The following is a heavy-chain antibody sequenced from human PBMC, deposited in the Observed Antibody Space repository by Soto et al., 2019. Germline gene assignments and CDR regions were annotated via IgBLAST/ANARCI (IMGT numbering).Heavy chain of an antibody. CDR1: GCSISSYY. Sequence: PSETLSLTYTVSGCSISSYYWSWIRQPPGKGLEWIGYIYYSGSTNYNPSLKSRVTISVDTSKNQFSLKLSSVTAADTAVYYCAREGIVATIKGAYFDYWGQGTLVTVSS. CDR2: IYYSGST. V-gene: IGHV4-59*01. J-gene: IGHJ4*02. D-gene: IGHD5-12*01. CDR3: AREGIVATIKGAYFDY.